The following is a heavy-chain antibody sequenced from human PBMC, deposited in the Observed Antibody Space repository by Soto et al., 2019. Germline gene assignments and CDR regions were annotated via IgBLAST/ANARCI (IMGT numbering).Heavy chain of an antibody. Sequence: GPLRLSCAASGFTISNHDMYWVRQATGKSLEWVSAIGIGGDTYYPASVKGRFTISRQNAKNSLYLQMNNLRAGDTAVYYCARGPGSPRYYNGMDVWGQGTTVTVSS. J-gene: IGHJ6*02. CDR1: GFTISNHD. D-gene: IGHD3-10*01. V-gene: IGHV3-13*01. CDR2: IGIGGDT. CDR3: ARGPGSPRYYNGMDV.